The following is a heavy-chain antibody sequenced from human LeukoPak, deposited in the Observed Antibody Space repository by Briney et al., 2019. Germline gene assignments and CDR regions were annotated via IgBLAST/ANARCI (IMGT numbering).Heavy chain of an antibody. V-gene: IGHV4-59*01. D-gene: IGHD6-13*01. Sequence: PSETLSLTCTVSGGPISSYYLSWIRLPPGKGLEWIGYIYYSGSTNYNPSLKSRVTISVDTSKNQFSLKLSSVTAADTAVYYCARASAGIFDYWGQGTLVTVSS. CDR3: ARASAGIFDY. J-gene: IGHJ4*02. CDR2: IYYSGST. CDR1: GGPISSYY.